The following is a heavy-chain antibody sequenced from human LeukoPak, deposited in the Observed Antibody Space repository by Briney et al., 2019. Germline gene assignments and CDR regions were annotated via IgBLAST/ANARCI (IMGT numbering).Heavy chain of an antibody. CDR2: ISYDGSNK. D-gene: IGHD6-13*01. CDR3: ARELNRILIAALNYYYGMDV. J-gene: IGHJ6*02. CDR1: GFTFSSYA. V-gene: IGHV3-30*04. Sequence: PGRSLRLSCAGFGFTFSSYAMHWVRQAPGKGLEWVAVISYDGSNKYYADSVKGRFTISRDNSKNTLYLQMNSLRAEDTAVYYCARELNRILIAALNYYYGMDVWGQGTTVTVS.